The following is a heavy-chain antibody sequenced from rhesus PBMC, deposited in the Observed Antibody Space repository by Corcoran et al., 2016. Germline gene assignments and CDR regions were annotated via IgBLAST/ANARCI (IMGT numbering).Heavy chain of an antibody. CDR3: ATGSWNNLLNY. CDR2: VDPEDGEA. J-gene: IGHJ4*01. D-gene: IGHD1-20*01. V-gene: IGHV1-111*02. CDR1: GYTFTDYY. Sequence: EVQLVQSGAEVKKPGASVKISCKASGYTFTDYYLHWVRQAPGKGLEWMGRVDPEDGEAIHAQKFQGRVTITADTSTDTAYMELSSLRSEDTAVYYCATGSWNNLLNYWGQGVLVTVSS.